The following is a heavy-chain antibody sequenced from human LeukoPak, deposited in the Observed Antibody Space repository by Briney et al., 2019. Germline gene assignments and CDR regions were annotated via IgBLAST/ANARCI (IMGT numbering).Heavy chain of an antibody. CDR1: GYTFTGYY. CDR2: INPNSGGT. CDR3: ARDGLGDYYGSGSSLRYNWFDP. V-gene: IGHV1-2*02. J-gene: IGHJ5*02. D-gene: IGHD3-10*01. Sequence: ASVKVSCKASGYTFTGYYMHWVRQAPGQGLEWMGWINPNSGGTNYAQKVQGRVTMTRDTSISTAYMELSRLRSDDTAVYYCARDGLGDYYGSGSSLRYNWFDPWGQGTLVTVSS.